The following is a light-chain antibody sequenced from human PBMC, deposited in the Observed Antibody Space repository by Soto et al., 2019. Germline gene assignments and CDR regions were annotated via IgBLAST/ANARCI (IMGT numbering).Light chain of an antibody. Sequence: DVVMTQSPLSLPVTLGQPASISCRSSQSLVHSDGNTYLNWFQQWPGQSPRRLIYKFSNRDSGVPDRFSGSGSGTHFTLMISRVEAEDVGVYYCMQGTHWPLYTFGQGPKLEIK. CDR1: QSLVHSDGNTY. CDR3: MQGTHWPLYT. CDR2: KFS. J-gene: IGKJ2*01. V-gene: IGKV2-30*02.